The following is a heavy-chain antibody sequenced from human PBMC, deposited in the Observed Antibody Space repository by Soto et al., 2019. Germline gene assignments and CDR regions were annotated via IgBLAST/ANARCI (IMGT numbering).Heavy chain of an antibody. Sequence: PGESLKISCKASGYSFTTYWIGWVRQMPGKGLEWMGIIWPGDSDTRYSPSLQGQVTISVDKSISTAYLQWSSLKASDTAMYYCARHAPPYGSGSKTFDYWGQGTLVTVSS. CDR2: IWPGDSDT. CDR3: ARHAPPYGSGSKTFDY. D-gene: IGHD3-10*01. V-gene: IGHV5-51*01. J-gene: IGHJ4*02. CDR1: GYSFTTYW.